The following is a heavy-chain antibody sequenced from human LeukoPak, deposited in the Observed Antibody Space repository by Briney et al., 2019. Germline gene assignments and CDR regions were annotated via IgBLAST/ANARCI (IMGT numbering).Heavy chain of an antibody. D-gene: IGHD2-2*01. Sequence: GGSLRLSCAASGFTFSSYSMNWVRQAPGKGLEWVSSISSSSSYIYYADSVKGRFTISRDSAKNSLYLQMNSLRAEDTAVYYCARHDIVVVPAATPEYYGMDVWGQGTTVTVSS. J-gene: IGHJ6*02. CDR2: ISSSSSYI. CDR3: ARHDIVVVPAATPEYYGMDV. V-gene: IGHV3-21*01. CDR1: GFTFSSYS.